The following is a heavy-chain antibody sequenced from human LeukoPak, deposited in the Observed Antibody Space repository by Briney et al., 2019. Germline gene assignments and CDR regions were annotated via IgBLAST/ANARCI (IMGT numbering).Heavy chain of an antibody. V-gene: IGHV3-7*01. CDR3: ARFGGVLRFLEWLSIDY. CDR2: IKQDGSEK. Sequence: GGSLRLSCAASGFTFSSYAMHWVRQAPGKGLEWVANIKQDGSEKYYVDSVKGRFTISRDNAKNSLYLQMNSLRAEDTAVYYCARFGGVLRFLEWLSIDYWGQGTLVTVSS. D-gene: IGHD3-3*01. CDR1: GFTFSSYA. J-gene: IGHJ4*02.